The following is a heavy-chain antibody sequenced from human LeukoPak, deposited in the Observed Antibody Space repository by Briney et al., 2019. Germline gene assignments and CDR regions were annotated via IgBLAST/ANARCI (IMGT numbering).Heavy chain of an antibody. CDR3: AKLIMITFGGVIEADDAFDI. D-gene: IGHD3-16*02. Sequence: GGSLRLSCAASGFTFSSYEMNWVRQAPGKGLEWVSYISSSGSTIYYADSVKGRFTISRDNSKNTLYLQMNSLRAEDTAVYYCAKLIMITFGGVIEADDAFDIWGQGTMVTVSS. J-gene: IGHJ3*02. V-gene: IGHV3-48*03. CDR2: ISSSGSTI. CDR1: GFTFSSYE.